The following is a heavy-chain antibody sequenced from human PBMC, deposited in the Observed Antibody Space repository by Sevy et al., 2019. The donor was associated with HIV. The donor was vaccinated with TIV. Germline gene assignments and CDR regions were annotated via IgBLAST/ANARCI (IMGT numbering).Heavy chain of an antibody. CDR2: IYYSGST. J-gene: IGHJ4*02. Sequence: SETLSLTCTVSGGSISSYYWSWIRQPPGKGLEWIGYIYYSGSTNYNPSLKSRVTISVDTSKNQFSLKLSSVTAADTAVCYCARVDSSGWYDVDYWGQGTLVTVSS. D-gene: IGHD6-19*01. CDR1: GGSISSYY. CDR3: ARVDSSGWYDVDY. V-gene: IGHV4-59*01.